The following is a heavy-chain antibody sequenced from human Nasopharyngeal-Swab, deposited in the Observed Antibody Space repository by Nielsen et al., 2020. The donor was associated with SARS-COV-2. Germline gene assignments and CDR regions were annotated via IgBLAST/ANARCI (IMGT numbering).Heavy chain of an antibody. CDR2: ISGGGASE. Sequence: GESLKISCAASGFTFPSYAMTLVRQAPGKGLEWVSSISGGGASENYADSVKGRFIISRDYSKKMLYLQMNSLSAEDTAVYYCATYSSTRKYYMEVWGTGTTVTVSS. CDR1: GFTFPSYA. D-gene: IGHD6-13*01. V-gene: IGHV3-23*01. CDR3: ATYSSTRKYYMEV. J-gene: IGHJ6*03.